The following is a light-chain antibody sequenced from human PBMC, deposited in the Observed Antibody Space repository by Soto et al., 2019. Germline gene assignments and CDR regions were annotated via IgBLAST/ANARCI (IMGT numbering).Light chain of an antibody. CDR2: KAS. CDR3: KQYHTYSWT. CDR1: ENIGVW. J-gene: IGKJ1*01. Sequence: GDRVTITCRASENIGVWLAWYQQKPGKAPKLLIYKASSLQSGVPSRFSGGGSGTEFTLTIRSLQPDDFATYYCKQYHTYSWTFGQGTKVDIK. V-gene: IGKV1-5*03.